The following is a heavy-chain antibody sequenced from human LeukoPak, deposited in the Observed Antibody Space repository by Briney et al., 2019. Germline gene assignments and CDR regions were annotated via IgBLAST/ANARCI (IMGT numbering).Heavy chain of an antibody. CDR1: GYTFSSFG. J-gene: IGHJ4*02. CDR3: VDGGGGTYFYNY. D-gene: IGHD1-26*01. V-gene: IGHV1-18*01. Sequence: GASVKVSCKASGYTFSSFGISWVRQAPGQGLEWMGWISAYSGNTKYAQKFQGRVTMTTDTSTSTTYMELRSPRSDDTAVYYCVDGGGGTYFYNYWGQGTLVTVSS. CDR2: ISAYSGNT.